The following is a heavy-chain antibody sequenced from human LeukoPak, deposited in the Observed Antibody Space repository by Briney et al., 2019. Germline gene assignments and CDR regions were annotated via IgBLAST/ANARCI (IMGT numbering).Heavy chain of an antibody. Sequence: GGSLRLSCAASGFTFSSYAMSWVRQAPGKGLEWVSAISGSGGSTYYADSVKGRFTISRDNAKNSLYLQMNSLRAEDTAVYCCARAKGDYSLYYYYGMDVWGQGTTVTVSS. CDR1: GFTFSSYA. J-gene: IGHJ6*02. CDR3: ARAKGDYSLYYYYGMDV. D-gene: IGHD4-17*01. V-gene: IGHV3-23*01. CDR2: ISGSGGST.